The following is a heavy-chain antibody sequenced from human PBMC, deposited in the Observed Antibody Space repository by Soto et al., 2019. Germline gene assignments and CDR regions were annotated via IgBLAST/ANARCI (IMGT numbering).Heavy chain of an antibody. CDR2: IIPIFGTA. CDR3: ARDRGENYYDSSGLTYFDY. D-gene: IGHD3-22*01. J-gene: IGHJ4*01. V-gene: IGHV1-69*13. Sequence: AVKVSCKASGGTFSSYAISWVRQAPGQGLEWMGGIIPIFGTANYAQKFQGRVTITADESTSTAYMELSSLRSEDTAVYYCARDRGENYYDSSGLTYFDYWG. CDR1: GGTFSSYA.